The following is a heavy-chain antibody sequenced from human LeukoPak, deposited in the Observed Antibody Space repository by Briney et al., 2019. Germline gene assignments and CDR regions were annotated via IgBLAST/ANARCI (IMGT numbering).Heavy chain of an antibody. D-gene: IGHD3-22*01. Sequence: GGSLRLSCAASGFTLSGNYMSWVRQAPGKGLEWGSDIYSGGSTYYADSLKGRITISRDKSKHTPYLQMHSLRAEDTAVYYCARGGNTMIVVAHFVYWGQGTLVTVSS. CDR2: IYSGGST. V-gene: IGHV3-66*01. J-gene: IGHJ4*02. CDR1: GFTLSGNY. CDR3: ARGGNTMIVVAHFVY.